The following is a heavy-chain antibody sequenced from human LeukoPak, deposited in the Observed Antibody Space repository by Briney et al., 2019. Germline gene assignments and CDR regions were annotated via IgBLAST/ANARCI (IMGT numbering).Heavy chain of an antibody. D-gene: IGHD1-26*01. CDR1: GFTFSSYA. CDR2: IKSKTDGGTT. J-gene: IGHJ3*02. Sequence: KAGGSLRLSCAASGFTFSSYAMSWVRQAPGKGLEWVGRIKSKTDGGTTDYAAPVKGRFTISRDDSKNTLYLQMNSLKTEDTAVYYCTTTGRDAFDIWGQGTMVTVSS. CDR3: TTTGRDAFDI. V-gene: IGHV3-15*01.